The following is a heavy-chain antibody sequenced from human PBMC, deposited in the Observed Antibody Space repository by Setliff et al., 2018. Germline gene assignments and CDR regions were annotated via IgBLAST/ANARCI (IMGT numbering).Heavy chain of an antibody. J-gene: IGHJ3*02. CDR1: GFTFSSYW. CDR2: ISGSGGST. V-gene: IGHV3-23*01. D-gene: IGHD3-22*01. Sequence: GGSLRLSCAASGFTFSSYWMSWVRQAPGKGLEWVSGISGSGGSTYYADSVKGRFTISRDSSKNTLYLQMNGLRAEDTAVYYCAKDRNYYDSDTFYDAFDIWGQGTMVTVS. CDR3: AKDRNYYDSDTFYDAFDI.